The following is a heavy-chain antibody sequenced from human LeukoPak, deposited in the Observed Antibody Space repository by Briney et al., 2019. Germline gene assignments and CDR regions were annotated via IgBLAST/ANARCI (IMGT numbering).Heavy chain of an antibody. CDR2: ISYDGNNK. CDR3: ARDPKGGFSYGWGAFDI. D-gene: IGHD5-18*01. V-gene: IGHV3-30*04. J-gene: IGHJ3*02. CDR1: GFTFSSCA. Sequence: GGSLRLSCVASGFTFSSCAMHWVRQAPGKGLEWVAVISYDGNNKYYADSVKGRFIISRDNSKNTLYLQMSSLRAEDTAVYFYARDPKGGFSYGWGAFDIWGQGTMVTVSS.